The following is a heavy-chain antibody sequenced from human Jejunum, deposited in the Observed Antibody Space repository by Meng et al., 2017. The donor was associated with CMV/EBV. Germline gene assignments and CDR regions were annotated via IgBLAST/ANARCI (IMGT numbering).Heavy chain of an antibody. CDR2: IDSNSGET. V-gene: IGHV1-2*02. J-gene: IGHJ4*02. D-gene: IGHD6-19*01. CDR3: AREQTVSGSRGFDY. CDR1: YTFIDYY. Sequence: YTFIDYYIHWVRQAPGQGLEWMGWIDSNSGETNSAQKFSGRVTLTRDTSITTAYMEVISLRSDDTAVYYCAREQTVSGSRGFDYWGQGTLVTVSS.